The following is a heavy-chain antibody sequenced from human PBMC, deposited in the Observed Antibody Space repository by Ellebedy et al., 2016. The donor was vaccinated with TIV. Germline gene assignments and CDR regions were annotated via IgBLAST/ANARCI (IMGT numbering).Heavy chain of an antibody. Sequence: AASVKVSCKASGYTFTSYYIHWARQAPGQGLEWMGIINPSGGSTRYAQKFQGRVTMTRDTSTSTVYMELSSLRSEDTAVYYCARERVRYGSGRNYYYYYGMDVWGQGTTVTVSS. CDR2: INPSGGST. V-gene: IGHV1-46*01. D-gene: IGHD3-10*01. J-gene: IGHJ6*02. CDR3: ARERVRYGSGRNYYYYYGMDV. CDR1: GYTFTSYY.